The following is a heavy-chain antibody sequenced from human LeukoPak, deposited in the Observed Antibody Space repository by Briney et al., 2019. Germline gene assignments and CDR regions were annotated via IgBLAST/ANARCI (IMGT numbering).Heavy chain of an antibody. J-gene: IGHJ3*02. Sequence: GGSLRLSCAASGFTVSSNYMSWVRQAPGKGLEWVSAIGSSGGDTYYADSVKGRFTISRDSSKNMLYLQMDSLRAEDTAIYYCATLEMATVGAFDIWGQGTVVTVSS. D-gene: IGHD5-24*01. V-gene: IGHV3-53*01. CDR1: GFTVSSNY. CDR2: IGSSGGDT. CDR3: ATLEMATVGAFDI.